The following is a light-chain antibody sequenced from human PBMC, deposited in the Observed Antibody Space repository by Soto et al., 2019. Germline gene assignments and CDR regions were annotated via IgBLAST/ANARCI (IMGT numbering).Light chain of an antibody. CDR3: QQYNSYPYP. J-gene: IGKJ2*01. Sequence: IQMTQSSATLSASVGDRGTISCRAGQRISSWWASYQQKPGKAPKLLIYDASSLERGVPSRYSGRGSGTESTLPIRSLQPDDFATYYCQQYNSYPYPFGQGPKVDIK. CDR1: QRISSW. V-gene: IGKV1-5*01. CDR2: DAS.